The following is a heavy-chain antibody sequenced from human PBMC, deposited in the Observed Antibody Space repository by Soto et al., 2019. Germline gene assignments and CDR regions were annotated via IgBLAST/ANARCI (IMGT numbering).Heavy chain of an antibody. J-gene: IGHJ3*01. D-gene: IGHD3-22*01. CDR3: ARVVYYDNSAFGL. Sequence: SGFSFSGYNMNWVRQAPGKGLEWVSSISGSSSYIYYADSVKGRFTISRDNAKNSLYLQMNSLRAEDTAVYYCARVVYYDNSAFGLWGQGTMVT. CDR1: GFSFSGYN. CDR2: ISGSSSYI. V-gene: IGHV3-21*01.